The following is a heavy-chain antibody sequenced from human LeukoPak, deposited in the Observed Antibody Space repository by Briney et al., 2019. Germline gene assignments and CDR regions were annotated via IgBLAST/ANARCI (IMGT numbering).Heavy chain of an antibody. J-gene: IGHJ5*02. CDR3: ARXRPIVVVPAASFDP. CDR1: GYSISSGYY. V-gene: IGHV4-38-2*01. Sequence: PSETLSLTCAVSGYSISSGYYWGWIRQPPGKGLEWIGSIYHSGSTYYNPSLKSRVTISGDTSKNPFSLKQSPVTAADTAVYYCARXRPIVVVPAASFDPWGQGTLVTVSS. CDR2: IYHSGST. D-gene: IGHD2-2*01.